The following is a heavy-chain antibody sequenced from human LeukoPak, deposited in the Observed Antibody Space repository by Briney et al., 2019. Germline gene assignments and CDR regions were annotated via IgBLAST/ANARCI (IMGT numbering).Heavy chain of an antibody. CDR3: ARGIAAAGNAFDI. CDR1: GGTFSSYA. D-gene: IGHD6-13*01. J-gene: IGHJ3*02. CDR2: IIPIFGTA. Sequence: SVEVSCKASGGTFSSYAISWVRQAPGQGLEWMGGIIPIFGTANYAQKFQGRVTITADESTSTAYMELSSLRSDDTAVYYCARGIAAAGNAFDIWGQGTMVTVSS. V-gene: IGHV1-69*13.